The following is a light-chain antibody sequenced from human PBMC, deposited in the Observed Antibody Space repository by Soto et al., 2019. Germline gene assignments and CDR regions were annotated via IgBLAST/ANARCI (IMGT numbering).Light chain of an antibody. J-gene: IGKJ4*01. CDR3: QQRSNWPQLT. CDR1: QSVSSY. Sequence: EIVLTQSPATLSLSPGERATLSCRASQSVSSYLAWYQQKPGQAPRLLIYDASNRGTGIPARFSGSGSGTDFTLTISSLEPEDFAVYYCQQRSNWPQLTFGGGTKVDIK. V-gene: IGKV3-11*01. CDR2: DAS.